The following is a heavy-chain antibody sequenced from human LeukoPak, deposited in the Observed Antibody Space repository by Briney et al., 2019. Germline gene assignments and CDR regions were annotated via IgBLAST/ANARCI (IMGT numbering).Heavy chain of an antibody. CDR2: ISAYNGNT. Sequence: GASVKVSCKASGYTFTSYGISWVRQAPGQGLEWMGWISAYNGNTNYAQKLQGRVTMTRNTSISTAYMELSSLRSEDTAVYYCARVVKSGSGWFLDYWGQGTLVTVSS. D-gene: IGHD6-19*01. V-gene: IGHV1-18*01. CDR3: ARVVKSGSGWFLDY. CDR1: GYTFTSYG. J-gene: IGHJ4*02.